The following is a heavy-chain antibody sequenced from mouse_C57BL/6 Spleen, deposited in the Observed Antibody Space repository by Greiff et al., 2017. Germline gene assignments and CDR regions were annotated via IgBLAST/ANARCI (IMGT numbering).Heavy chain of an antibody. J-gene: IGHJ4*01. D-gene: IGHD2-12*01. Sequence: EVKVVESEGGLVQPGSSMKLSCTASGFTFSDYYMAWVRQVPEKGLEWVANINYDGSSTYYLDSLKSRFIISRDNAKNNLYLQMSSLKSEDTATYYCARELRRGGMDYWGQGTSVTVSS. V-gene: IGHV5-16*01. CDR1: GFTFSDYY. CDR3: ARELRRGGMDY. CDR2: INYDGSST.